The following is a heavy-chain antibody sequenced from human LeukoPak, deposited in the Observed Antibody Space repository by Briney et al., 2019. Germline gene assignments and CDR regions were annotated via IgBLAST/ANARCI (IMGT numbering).Heavy chain of an antibody. CDR2: TNAGSGNT. CDR1: GYTFTSYA. D-gene: IGHD5-12*01. J-gene: IGHJ4*02. CDR3: ARASSGYDSGEDYFDY. V-gene: IGHV1-3*02. Sequence: ASVKVSCKASGYTFTSYAMHWVRQAPGQRLEWRGWTNAGSGNTKYSQEFQGRVTMTRNTSITTAYMELSSLTSEDTAVYYRARASSGYDSGEDYFDYWGQGTLVTVSS.